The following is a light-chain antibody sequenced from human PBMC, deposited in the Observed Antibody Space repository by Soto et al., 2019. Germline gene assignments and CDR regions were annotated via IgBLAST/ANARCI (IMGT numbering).Light chain of an antibody. CDR2: DSS. V-gene: IGKV3-11*01. Sequence: EAVLTQSPATLSLSPGERATLSCRASESVRDELGWYQQKPGQAPRLLIFDSSNRATGIPARFSGSGYGTDFTISISSLEPEDFAVYYCQKRLSWPITFGQGTRLEI. J-gene: IGKJ5*01. CDR1: ESVRDE. CDR3: QKRLSWPIT.